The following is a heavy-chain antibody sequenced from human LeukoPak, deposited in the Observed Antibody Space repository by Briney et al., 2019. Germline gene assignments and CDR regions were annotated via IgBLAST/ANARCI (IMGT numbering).Heavy chain of an antibody. D-gene: IGHD6-13*01. CDR2: IKQDGSEK. CDR1: GFTFTSDW. Sequence: GGSLRLSCAASGFTFTSDWMNWVRQAPGKGLDWVANIKQDGSEKYYVDSVKGRFTISRDNAKNSLYLQMNSLRAEDTAVYYCASRAGYTGSWSAFDYWGQETLVTVS. V-gene: IGHV3-7*05. J-gene: IGHJ4*02. CDR3: ASRAGYTGSWSAFDY.